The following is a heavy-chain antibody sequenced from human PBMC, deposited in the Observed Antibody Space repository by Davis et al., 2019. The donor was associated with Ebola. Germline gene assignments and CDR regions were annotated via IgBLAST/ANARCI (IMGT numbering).Heavy chain of an antibody. J-gene: IGHJ4*02. D-gene: IGHD1-26*01. Sequence: GESLKISCAASGFMFSDYFMNWVRQAPGKGLEWVSYISGGSTTIYFADSVKGRFTVSRDNAKNTLYLQMDGLRAEDTAIYYCARAPNSGSFSDYWGQGTLVTVSS. V-gene: IGHV3-11*01. CDR1: GFMFSDYF. CDR3: ARAPNSGSFSDY. CDR2: ISGGSTTI.